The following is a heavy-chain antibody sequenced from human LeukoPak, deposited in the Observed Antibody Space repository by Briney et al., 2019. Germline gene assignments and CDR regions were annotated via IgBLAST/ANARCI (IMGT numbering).Heavy chain of an antibody. CDR1: GGSISSSSYY. Sequence: PSETLSLTCTVSGGSISSSSYYWGWIRQPPGKGLEWIGSIYYSGSTYYNPSLKSRVTISVDTSKNQFSLKLSSVTAADTAVYYCASFPVRSTMVRGGFDYWGQGTLVTVSS. D-gene: IGHD3-10*01. CDR3: ASFPVRSTMVRGGFDY. J-gene: IGHJ4*02. CDR2: IYYSGST. V-gene: IGHV4-39*07.